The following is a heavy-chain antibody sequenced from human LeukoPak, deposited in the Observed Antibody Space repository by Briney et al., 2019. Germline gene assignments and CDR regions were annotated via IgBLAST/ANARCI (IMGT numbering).Heavy chain of an antibody. V-gene: IGHV3-21*01. CDR2: ISSSSSYI. D-gene: IGHD2-15*01. J-gene: IGHJ3*02. CDR3: AKDKGSGDAFDI. CDR1: GFTFSSYS. Sequence: TGGSLRLSCAASGFTFSSYSMNWVRQAPGKGLEWVSSISSSSSYIYYADSVKGRFTISRDNAKNSLYLQMNSLRAEDTAVYYCAKDKGSGDAFDIWGQGTMVTVSS.